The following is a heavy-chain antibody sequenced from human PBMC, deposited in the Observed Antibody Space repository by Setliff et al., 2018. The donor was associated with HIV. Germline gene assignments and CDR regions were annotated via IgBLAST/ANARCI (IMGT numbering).Heavy chain of an antibody. V-gene: IGHV3-48*03. CDR2: ISSSGSTI. CDR1: GFMFGDYA. J-gene: IGHJ5*02. CDR3: APRFDP. Sequence: GGSLRLSCTTSGFMFGDYAVNWVRQAPGKGLEWVSYISSSGSTIYYADSVKGRFTISRDNAKKSLYLQMNSLRAEDTAVYYCAPRFDPWGQGTLVTVSS.